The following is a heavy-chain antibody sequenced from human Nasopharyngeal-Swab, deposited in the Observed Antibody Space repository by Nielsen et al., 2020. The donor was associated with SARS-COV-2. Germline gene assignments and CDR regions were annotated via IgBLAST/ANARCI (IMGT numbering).Heavy chain of an antibody. J-gene: IGHJ4*02. V-gene: IGHV3-74*01. CDR3: ARDSPWQELDY. CDR2: ISSDESTT. CDR1: GFTVSGNF. Sequence: GGSLRLSCAASGFTVSGNFMTWVRQAPGKGLVWVSGISSDESTTTYADSVKGRFTISRDNTKNTLYLQMNSLRAEDTAVYYCARDSPWQELDYWGQGTLVTVSS. D-gene: IGHD1-1*01.